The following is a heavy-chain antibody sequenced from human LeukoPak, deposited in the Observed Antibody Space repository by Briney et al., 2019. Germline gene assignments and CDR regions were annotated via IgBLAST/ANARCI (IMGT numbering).Heavy chain of an antibody. V-gene: IGHV3-23*01. CDR3: AKERYSSGWSDSFDY. J-gene: IGHJ4*02. CDR1: GFTFSSYG. Sequence: PGRSLRLSCAASGFTFSSYGMHWARQAPGKGLEWVASISSGGGNTYYADSVQGRFTISRVNSKNTLYLQMNSLRAEDTAVYFCAKERYSSGWSDSFDYWGQGTHVTVSS. D-gene: IGHD6-19*01. CDR2: ISSGGGNT.